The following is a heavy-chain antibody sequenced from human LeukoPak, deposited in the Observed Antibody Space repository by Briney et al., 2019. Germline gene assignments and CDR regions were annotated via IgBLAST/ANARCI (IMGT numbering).Heavy chain of an antibody. CDR2: VNYGEST. CDR3: AGEDYFDSSGYASWRFDI. V-gene: IGHV4-34*01. J-gene: IGHJ3*02. CDR1: GGSLSGYH. Sequence: PSETLSLTCAVFGGSLSGYHWSWIRQPPGKGLEWIGGVNYGESTNYNPSLKSRVTISVDTSKNQFSLKLTSVTTADTAVYYCAGEDYFDSSGYASWRFDIWGQGTMVTVSS. D-gene: IGHD3-22*01.